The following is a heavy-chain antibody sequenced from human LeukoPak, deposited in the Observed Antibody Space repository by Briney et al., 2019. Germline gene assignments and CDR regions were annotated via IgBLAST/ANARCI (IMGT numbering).Heavy chain of an antibody. D-gene: IGHD3-10*01. Sequence: ASVNVSCKASGYTFSTYGITWVRQGPGQGLEWMGWISADNGNTHYAQNFQGRVTMTTDISTSTAYLELWSLRSDDTAVYYCARDRSRFSGSYYPNWFDPWGQGTLVTVS. V-gene: IGHV1-18*01. J-gene: IGHJ5*02. CDR2: ISADNGNT. CDR3: ARDRSRFSGSYYPNWFDP. CDR1: GYTFSTYG.